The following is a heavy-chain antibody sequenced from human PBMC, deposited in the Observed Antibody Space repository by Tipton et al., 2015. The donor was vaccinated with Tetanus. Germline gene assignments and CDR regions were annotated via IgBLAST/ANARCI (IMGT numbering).Heavy chain of an antibody. V-gene: IGHV1-8*01. CDR3: ARRVYDSEETRIDY. Sequence: QSGAEVKKPGASVKVSCKASGYTFTSHDINWVRQATGQGLEWMGWMNPNSGNTGYAQKFQGRVTMTRNTSISTAYMELSSLRSEDTAVYYCARRVYDSEETRIDYWGQGTLVTVSS. D-gene: IGHD3-22*01. CDR2: MNPNSGNT. J-gene: IGHJ4*02. CDR1: GYTFTSHD.